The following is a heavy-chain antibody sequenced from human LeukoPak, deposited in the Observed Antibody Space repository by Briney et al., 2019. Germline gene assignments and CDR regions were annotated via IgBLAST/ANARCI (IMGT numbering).Heavy chain of an antibody. CDR3: ARVRAAAAGNYFDY. D-gene: IGHD6-13*01. J-gene: IGHJ4*02. CDR1: GGSISSYY. V-gene: IGHV4-59*01. Sequence: PSETLSLTCTVSGGSISSYYWSWIRQPPGKGLEWIGYIYYSGSTNYNPSLKSRVTISVDTSKNQFSLKLSSVTAADTAVYYCARVRAAAAGNYFDYWGQGTLVTVSS. CDR2: IYYSGST.